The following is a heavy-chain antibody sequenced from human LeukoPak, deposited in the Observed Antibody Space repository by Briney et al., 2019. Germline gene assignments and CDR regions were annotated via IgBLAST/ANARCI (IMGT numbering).Heavy chain of an antibody. CDR1: GSTFSSYS. Sequence: GGSLRLSCAASGSTFSSYSMNWVRQAPGKGLEWVSYISSSSSTIYYADSVKGRFTISRDNAKNSLYLQMNSLRAEDMAVYYCARDPPTYYYDSWGQGTLVTVSS. J-gene: IGHJ4*02. CDR2: ISSSSSTI. V-gene: IGHV3-48*04. D-gene: IGHD3-22*01. CDR3: ARDPPTYYYDS.